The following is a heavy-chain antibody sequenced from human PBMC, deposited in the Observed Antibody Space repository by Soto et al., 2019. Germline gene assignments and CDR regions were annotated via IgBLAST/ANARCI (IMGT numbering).Heavy chain of an antibody. CDR1: GFSLTTSGVS. CDR2: IYWNDDK. V-gene: IGHV2-5*01. J-gene: IGHJ4*02. Sequence: QITLKESGPTLVKPTQTLTLTCTFSGFSLTTSGVSVGWIRQTQGKALEWLASIYWNDDKHYSPSLKSRLTLAEENSKVQVVRTMTNIDQLDTATYYSAYRVGTRGSFDYWGQGTLVTVSS. CDR3: AYRVGTRGSFDY.